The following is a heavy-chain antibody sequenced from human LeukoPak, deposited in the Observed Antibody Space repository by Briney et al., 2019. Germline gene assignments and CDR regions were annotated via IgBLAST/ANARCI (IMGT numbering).Heavy chain of an antibody. CDR2: ISSSGSTI. CDR3: ARDMGGYFDL. CDR1: GFTFSTYW. V-gene: IGHV3-48*01. Sequence: GGSLRLSCAASGFTFSTYWMSWVRQVPGKGLEGVSYISSSGSTIYYADSVKGRFTISRDNAKNSLYLQMNSLRAEDTAVYYCARDMGGYFDLWGRGTLVTVSS. D-gene: IGHD1-26*01. J-gene: IGHJ2*01.